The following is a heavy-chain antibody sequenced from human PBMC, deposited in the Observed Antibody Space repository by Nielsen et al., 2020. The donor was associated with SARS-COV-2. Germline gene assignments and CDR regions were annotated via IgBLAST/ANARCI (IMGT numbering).Heavy chain of an antibody. J-gene: IGHJ4*02. CDR2: ISSSGGST. CDR1: GFTFSRYA. CDR3: AKGRITMIVVVNLDY. V-gene: IGHV3-23*01. Sequence: GGSLRLSCAASGFTFSRYAMSWVRQAPGKGLEWVSAISSSGGSTYYADSVKGRFTISRDNSKNTLYLQMNSLRAEDTAVYYWAKGRITMIVVVNLDYWGQGTLVTVSS. D-gene: IGHD3-22*01.